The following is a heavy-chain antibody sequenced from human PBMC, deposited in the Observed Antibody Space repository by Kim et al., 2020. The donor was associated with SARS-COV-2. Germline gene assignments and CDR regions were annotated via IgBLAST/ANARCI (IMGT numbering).Heavy chain of an antibody. CDR3: ARVFYYGMDV. Sequence: GGSLRLSCAASGFTFSSYEMNWVRQAPGKGLEWVSYISSSGSTIYYADSVKGRFTISRDNAKNSLYLQMNSLRAEDTAVYYCARVFYYGMDVWGQGTTVTVSS. CDR2: ISSSGSTI. J-gene: IGHJ6*02. V-gene: IGHV3-48*03. CDR1: GFTFSSYE.